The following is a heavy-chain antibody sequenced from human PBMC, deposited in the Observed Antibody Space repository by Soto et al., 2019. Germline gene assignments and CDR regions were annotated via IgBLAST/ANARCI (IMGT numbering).Heavy chain of an antibody. J-gene: IGHJ5*01. CDR3: ARPGYSSNWYWFDS. Sequence: PSETLSLTCTVSGGSLRSSDYYWGWIRQPPNKGLEWIGSMHYSGSTFYNPSLKSRVTISVDTSRNQFSLKVTSVTAADTAVYYCARPGYSSNWYWFDSWGQGTLVTVSS. CDR2: MHYSGST. CDR1: GGSLRSSDYY. D-gene: IGHD6-13*01. V-gene: IGHV4-39*01.